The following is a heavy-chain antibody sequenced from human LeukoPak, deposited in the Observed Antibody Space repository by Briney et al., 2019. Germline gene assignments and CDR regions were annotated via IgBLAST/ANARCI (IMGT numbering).Heavy chain of an antibody. D-gene: IGHD3-10*01. CDR3: ASTGTLTGGVIIN. CDR1: GGSFSSYY. J-gene: IGHJ4*02. CDR2: IYYSGST. Sequence: SETLSLTCAVYGGSFSSYYWSWIRQPPGKGLEWIGYIYYSGSTNYNPSLKSRVTISVDTSKNQFSLKLSSVTAADTAVYYCASTGTLTGGVIINWGQGTLVTVSS. V-gene: IGHV4-59*01.